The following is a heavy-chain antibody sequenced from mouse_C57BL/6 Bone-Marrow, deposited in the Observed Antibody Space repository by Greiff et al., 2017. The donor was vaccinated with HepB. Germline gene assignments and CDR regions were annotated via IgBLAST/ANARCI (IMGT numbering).Heavy chain of an antibody. V-gene: IGHV3-8*01. Sequence: EVKVVESGPGLAKPSQTLSLTCSVTGYSITSDYWNWIRKFPGNKLEYMGYISYSGSTYYNPSLKSRISITRDTSKNQYYLQLNSVTTEDTATYYCARYVRGERYGNYLYYFDYWGQGTTLTVSS. D-gene: IGHD2-1*01. J-gene: IGHJ2*01. CDR3: ARYVRGERYGNYLYYFDY. CDR1: GYSITSDY. CDR2: ISYSGST.